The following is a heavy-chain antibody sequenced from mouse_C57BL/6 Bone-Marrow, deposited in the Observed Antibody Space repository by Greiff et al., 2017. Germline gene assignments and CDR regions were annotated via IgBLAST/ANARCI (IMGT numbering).Heavy chain of an antibody. D-gene: IGHD3-2*02. CDR1: GFNIKDYY. Sequence: DVKLVESGAELVKPGASVTLSCTASGFNIKDYYMHWVKQRTEQGLEWIGRIDPEDGETKYAPKFQGKATIPADTSSKTAYLQLSSLTSEDTAVYYCARGGDDDSSGYTPDWFAYWGQGTLVTVSA. J-gene: IGHJ3*01. CDR2: IDPEDGET. CDR3: ARGGDDDSSGYTPDWFAY. V-gene: IGHV14-2*01.